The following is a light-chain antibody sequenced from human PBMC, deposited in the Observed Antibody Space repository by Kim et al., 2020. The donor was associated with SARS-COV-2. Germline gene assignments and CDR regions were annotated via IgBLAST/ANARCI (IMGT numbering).Light chain of an antibody. J-gene: IGLJ2*01. CDR1: RLRSYY. CDR2: GKD. V-gene: IGLV3-19*01. CDR3: NSRDSNDNVV. Sequence: VALGQTVRITCQGDRLRSYYATWYQQKPGQAPKVVIYGKDNRPSGIPDRFSGSNSGNTAYLTITGTQAGDEADYYCNSRDSNDNVVFGGGTKVTVL.